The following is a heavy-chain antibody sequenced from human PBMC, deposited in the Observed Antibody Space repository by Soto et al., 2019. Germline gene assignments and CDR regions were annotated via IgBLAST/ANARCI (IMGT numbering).Heavy chain of an antibody. J-gene: IGHJ5*02. Sequence: PSETLSLTCTVSGGPISSYYWSWIRQPPGKGLEWIGYIYYSGSTNYNPSLKSRVTISVDTSKNQFSLKLSSVTAADTAVYYCARSSYYYDSSGYYTNWFDPWGQGTLVTVSS. CDR1: GGPISSYY. D-gene: IGHD3-22*01. V-gene: IGHV4-59*01. CDR3: ARSSYYYDSSGYYTNWFDP. CDR2: IYYSGST.